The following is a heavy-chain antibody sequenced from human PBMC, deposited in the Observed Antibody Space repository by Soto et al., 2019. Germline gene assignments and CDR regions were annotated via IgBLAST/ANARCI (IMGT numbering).Heavy chain of an antibody. V-gene: IGHV4-34*01. J-gene: IGHJ6*02. CDR3: ARALYSNLPGDYGMDV. CDR2: INHSGST. Sequence: PSETLSLTCAVYGGSFSGYYWSWIRQPPGKGLEWIGEINHSGSTNYNPSLKSRVTISVDTSKNQFSLKLSSVTAADTAVYYCARALYSNLPGDYGMDVWGQGTTVTVSS. D-gene: IGHD4-4*01. CDR1: GGSFSGYY.